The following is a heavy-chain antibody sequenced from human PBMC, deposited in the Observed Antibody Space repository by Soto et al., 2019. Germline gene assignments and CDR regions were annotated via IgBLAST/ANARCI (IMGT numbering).Heavy chain of an antibody. Sequence: SETLSLTCAVYGGSFSGYYWSWIRQPPGKGLEWIGEINHSGSTNYNPSLKSRVTISVDTSKNQFSLKLSSVTAADTAVYYCARMPRTSNYNVIAVAFDIWGQGTMVTVS. V-gene: IGHV4-34*01. D-gene: IGHD4-4*01. J-gene: IGHJ3*02. CDR2: INHSGST. CDR1: GGSFSGYY. CDR3: ARMPRTSNYNVIAVAFDI.